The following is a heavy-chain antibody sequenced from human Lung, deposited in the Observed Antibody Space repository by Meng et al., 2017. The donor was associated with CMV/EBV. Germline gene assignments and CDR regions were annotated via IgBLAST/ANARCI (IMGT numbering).Heavy chain of an antibody. CDR1: GGPVRGDSYY. V-gene: IGHV4-61*01. CDR2: VYYSESP. Sequence: SETLSLXXTVSGGPVRGDSYYWSWIRQPPGKGLEWIAYVYYSESPNYKPSDYNPSLKSRVSMSVDTSKNQFSLNMRSVTAADTAVYYCAGCTGGSCYPISEIYWGQETXVTVSS. J-gene: IGHJ4*02. D-gene: IGHD2-15*01. CDR3: AGCTGGSCYPISEIY.